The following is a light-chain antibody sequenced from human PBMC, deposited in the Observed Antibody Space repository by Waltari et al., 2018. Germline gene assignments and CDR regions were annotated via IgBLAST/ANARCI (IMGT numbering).Light chain of an antibody. Sequence: QAPEKGPRYVLKVCSEGSHGRGNEIPDRFSGSSSGAERYRTISSLQSEDEADYYCQTGGHGTWVFGGGTRLTVL. CDR2: VCSEGSH. CDR3: QTGGHGTWV. V-gene: IGLV4-69*01. J-gene: IGLJ3*02.